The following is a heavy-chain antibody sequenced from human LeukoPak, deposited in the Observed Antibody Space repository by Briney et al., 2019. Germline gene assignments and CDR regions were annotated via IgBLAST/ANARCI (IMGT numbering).Heavy chain of an antibody. CDR3: AKDRYSSSSGGVFDY. Sequence: PGRSLRLSCAASVFTFISYGMNCVRDAPGRGLECVADISYDGSNEYYADSVKGRFTISRDNSKNTLYLQMNSLRAEDKALYYCAKDRYSSSSGGVFDYWGQGTLVTVSS. V-gene: IGHV3-30*18. D-gene: IGHD6-6*01. CDR2: ISYDGSNE. J-gene: IGHJ4*02. CDR1: VFTFISYG.